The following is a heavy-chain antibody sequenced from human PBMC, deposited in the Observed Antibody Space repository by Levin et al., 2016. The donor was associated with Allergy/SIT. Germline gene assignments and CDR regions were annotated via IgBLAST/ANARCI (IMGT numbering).Heavy chain of an antibody. V-gene: IGHV3-30*03. D-gene: IGHD2-2*01. CDR3: ARAQPKGIVAIAAALGF. Sequence: GESLKISCAASGFTFGDYGMHWVRQAPGKGLEWVAVTSYDGSNKYYTDSVKGRFTISRDNSKNTLYLQMNSLRAEDTAVYYCARAQPKGIVAIAAALGFWGQGTLVTVSS. CDR1: GFTFGDYG. J-gene: IGHJ4*02. CDR2: TSYDGSNK.